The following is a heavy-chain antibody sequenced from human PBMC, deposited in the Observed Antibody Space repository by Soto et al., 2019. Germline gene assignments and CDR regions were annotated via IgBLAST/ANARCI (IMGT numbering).Heavy chain of an antibody. CDR3: AYSNYPYYYYGMDV. J-gene: IGHJ6*02. CDR1: GGSFSGYY. V-gene: IGHV4-34*01. D-gene: IGHD4-4*01. CDR2: INHSGST. Sequence: QVQLQQWGAGLLKPSETLSLTCAVYGGSFSGYYWSWIRQPPGKGLEWIGEINHSGSTNYNPYLKSRVTISVDTSKNQFSLKLSSVTAADTAVYYCAYSNYPYYYYGMDVWGQGTAVTVSS.